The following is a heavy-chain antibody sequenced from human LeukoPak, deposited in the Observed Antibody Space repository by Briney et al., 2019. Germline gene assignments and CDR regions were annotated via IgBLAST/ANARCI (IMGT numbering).Heavy chain of an antibody. Sequence: GSSVKVSCKASGGTFSSYAISWVRQAPGQGLEWMRGIIPIFGTANYAQKFQGRVTITTDESTSTAYMELSSLRSEDTAVYYCAYSTLGYCSGGSCPFPNSWGQGTMVTVSS. J-gene: IGHJ3*01. CDR1: GGTFSSYA. V-gene: IGHV1-69*05. D-gene: IGHD2-15*01. CDR3: AYSTLGYCSGGSCPFPNS. CDR2: IIPIFGTA.